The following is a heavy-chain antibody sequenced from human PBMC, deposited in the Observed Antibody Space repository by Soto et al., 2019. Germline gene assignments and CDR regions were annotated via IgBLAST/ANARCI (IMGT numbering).Heavy chain of an antibody. Sequence: GSLRLSCAASGFTFSSYGMHWVRQAPGKGLEWVAVISYDGSNKYYADSVKGRFTISRDNSKNTLYLQMNSLRAEDTDVKYCAKVHQRFLEWLRDYGGQGTLVTVSS. V-gene: IGHV3-30*18. CDR1: GFTFSSYG. D-gene: IGHD3-3*01. CDR2: ISYDGSNK. J-gene: IGHJ4*02. CDR3: AKVHQRFLEWLRDY.